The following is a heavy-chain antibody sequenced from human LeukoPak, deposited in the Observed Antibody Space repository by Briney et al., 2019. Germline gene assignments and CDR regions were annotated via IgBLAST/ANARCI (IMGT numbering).Heavy chain of an antibody. CDR3: ARGLSTSRGFDY. D-gene: IGHD2-2*01. J-gene: IGHJ4*02. CDR1: GFTFSTST. V-gene: IGHV3-21*01. CDR2: ISISSSYI. Sequence: GGSLRLSCAASGFTFSTSTMNWVRQAPGKGLEWVSSISISSSYIYYADSVKGRFTISRDNSKNSLYLQLNSLRAEDTAVYYCARGLSTSRGFDYWGQGTLVTVSS.